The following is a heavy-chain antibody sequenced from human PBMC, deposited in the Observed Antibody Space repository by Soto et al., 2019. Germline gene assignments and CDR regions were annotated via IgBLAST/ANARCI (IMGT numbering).Heavy chain of an antibody. CDR2: IRGSGGRT. Sequence: GGSLRLSCAASGFTFSSYAMSWVRQAPGKGLEWVSAIRGSGGRTYYTDSVKGRFTISIDNSKNTLYLQTNSLRAEDTVVYYCAKPPSRKYYYYYIDVWGKGTTVTVSS. CDR1: GFTFSSYA. V-gene: IGHV3-23*01. J-gene: IGHJ6*03. CDR3: AKPPSRKYYYYYIDV.